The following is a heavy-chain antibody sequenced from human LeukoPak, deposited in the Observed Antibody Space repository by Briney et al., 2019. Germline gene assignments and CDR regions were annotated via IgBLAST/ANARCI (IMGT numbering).Heavy chain of an antibody. CDR2: IYYSGST. D-gene: IGHD6-13*01. CDR1: GGSISSSSYY. V-gene: IGHV4-39*07. CDR3: AREGIAAAGRFDY. Sequence: SETLSLTCTVSGGSISSSSYYWGWIRQPPGKGLEWIGSIYYSGSTYYNPSLKSRVTISVDTSKNQFSLKLSSVTAADTAVYYCAREGIAAAGRFDYWGQGTLVTVSS. J-gene: IGHJ4*02.